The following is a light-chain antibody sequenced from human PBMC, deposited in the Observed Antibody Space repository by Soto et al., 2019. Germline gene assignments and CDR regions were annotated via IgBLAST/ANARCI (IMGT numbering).Light chain of an antibody. CDR3: QQYTNSPLT. CDR1: QSLSSSC. Sequence: EIVLTQSPGTLSLSPGERAALSCRASQSLSSSCLAWYQQRPGQAPRLLISGASRRAAGIPDRFSGSGSGRDFSLTITRLAPEDVAVYFCQQYTNSPLTFGGGTRVEFK. J-gene: IGKJ4*01. V-gene: IGKV3-20*01. CDR2: GAS.